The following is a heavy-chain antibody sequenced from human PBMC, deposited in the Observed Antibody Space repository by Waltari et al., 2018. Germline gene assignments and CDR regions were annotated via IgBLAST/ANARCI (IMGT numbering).Heavy chain of an antibody. Sequence: QEQLQLWGAGLLKPSVTLSLTCAVYGGSFRGYLWTWTRQPPGKGLEWIGEITHSGSTNYNPSLKSRVTISVDTSKNQFSLKLSSVTAADTAVYYCAREEVYCSGGSCYSLYGWFDTWGQGTLVTVSS. D-gene: IGHD2-15*01. CDR3: AREEVYCSGGSCYSLYGWFDT. V-gene: IGHV4-34*01. CDR1: GGSFRGYL. J-gene: IGHJ5*02. CDR2: ITHSGST.